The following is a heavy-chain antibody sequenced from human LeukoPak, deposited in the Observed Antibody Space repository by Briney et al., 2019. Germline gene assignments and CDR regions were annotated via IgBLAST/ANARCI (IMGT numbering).Heavy chain of an antibody. Sequence: SETLSLTCTVSGGSISSYYWSWIRQPPGRGLEWIGYIYYSGSTNYNPSLKSRVTISVDTSKNQFSLKLSSVTAADTAVHYCARGDCSSTSCLYYYYYYMDVWGKGTTVTVSS. CDR2: IYYSGST. CDR3: ARGDCSSTSCLYYYYYYMDV. J-gene: IGHJ6*03. D-gene: IGHD2-2*01. V-gene: IGHV4-59*01. CDR1: GGSISSYY.